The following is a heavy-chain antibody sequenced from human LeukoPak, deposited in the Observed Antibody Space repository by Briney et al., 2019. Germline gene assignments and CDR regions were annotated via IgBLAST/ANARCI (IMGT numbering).Heavy chain of an antibody. Sequence: SETLSLTCTVSGGPISSSSYYWGWIRQPPGKGLEWIGSIYYSGSTYYNPSLKSRVTISVDTSKNQFSLKLSSVTAADTAVYYCARSYSSGLRYFDYWGQGTLVTVSS. D-gene: IGHD6-19*01. V-gene: IGHV4-39*01. J-gene: IGHJ4*02. CDR1: GGPISSSSYY. CDR2: IYYSGST. CDR3: ARSYSSGLRYFDY.